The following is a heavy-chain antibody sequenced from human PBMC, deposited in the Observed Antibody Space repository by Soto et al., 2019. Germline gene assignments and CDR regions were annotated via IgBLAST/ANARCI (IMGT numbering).Heavy chain of an antibody. D-gene: IGHD3-10*01. CDR1: GFTFSSYG. CDR2: ISYDGSNK. Sequence: GGSLRLSCAASGFTFSSYGMHWVRQAPGKGLEWVAVISYDGSNKYYADSVKGRFTISRDNSKNTLYLQMNSLRAEDTAVYYCAKCTMVRGVTMDYWGQGTLVTVS. J-gene: IGHJ4*02. V-gene: IGHV3-30*18. CDR3: AKCTMVRGVTMDY.